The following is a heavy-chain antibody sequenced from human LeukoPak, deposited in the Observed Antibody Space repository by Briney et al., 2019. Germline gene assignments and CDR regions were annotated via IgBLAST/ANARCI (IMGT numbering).Heavy chain of an antibody. CDR3: ATNRGWASGDAFDI. J-gene: IGHJ3*02. CDR2: ISSNGGST. D-gene: IGHD5-24*01. V-gene: IGHV3-64D*09. Sequence: GGSLRLSCSASGFTFSSYAMHWVRQAPGKGLEYVSAISSNGGSTYYADSVKGRFTISRDNSKNTLYLQMSSLRAEDSAVYYCATNRGWASGDAFDIWGQGTMVTVSS. CDR1: GFTFSSYA.